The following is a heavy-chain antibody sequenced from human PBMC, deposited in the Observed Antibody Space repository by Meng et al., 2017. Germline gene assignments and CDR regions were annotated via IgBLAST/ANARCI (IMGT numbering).Heavy chain of an antibody. CDR1: GYTFTNYD. V-gene: IGHV1-8*01. J-gene: IGHJ4*02. CDR2: MNPKSRNT. D-gene: IGHD4-17*01. CDR3: ARVYGDIDY. Sequence: QVQLVQSGAEVKKPGASVKVSCKTSGYTFTNYDINWVRQATGQGLEWVGWMNPKSRNTGFAQKFQGRVTMTRDTSITTAYMELSSLRSEDTAVYYCARVYGDIDYWGQGTLVTVSS.